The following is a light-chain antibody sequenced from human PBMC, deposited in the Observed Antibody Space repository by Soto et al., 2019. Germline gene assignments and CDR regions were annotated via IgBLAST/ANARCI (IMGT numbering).Light chain of an antibody. CDR3: CSYAGSVSYV. CDR2: EGS. J-gene: IGLJ1*01. V-gene: IGLV2-23*01. Sequence: QSALTQPASVSGSPGQSITISCTGTSNDVGSYNLVSWYQQHPGKAPKFMIYEGSKRPSGVSDRFSGSKSGNTASLTISELQAEDEADYYCCSYAGSVSYVFGTGTKLTVL. CDR1: SNDVGSYNL.